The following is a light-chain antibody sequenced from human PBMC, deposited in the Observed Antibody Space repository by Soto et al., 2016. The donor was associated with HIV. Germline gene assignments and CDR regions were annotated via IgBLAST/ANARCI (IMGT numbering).Light chain of an antibody. J-gene: IGKJ3*01. V-gene: IGKV1-9*01. CDR2: AAS. Sequence: DIQLTQSPSFLSASVGDRVTITCRASQGISSYLAWYQQKPGKAPKLLIYAASTLQSGVPSRFSGSGSGTEFTLTISSLQPEDFATYYCQQLXSYPPGFTFGPGTKVDIK. CDR3: QQLXSYPPGFT. CDR1: QGISSY.